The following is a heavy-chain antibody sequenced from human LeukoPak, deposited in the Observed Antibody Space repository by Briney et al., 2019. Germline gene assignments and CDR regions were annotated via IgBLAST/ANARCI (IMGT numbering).Heavy chain of an antibody. CDR3: TRVTTVAASDFDY. CDR2: IRSKPDNYAT. D-gene: IGHD6-19*01. V-gene: IGHV3-73*01. CDR1: GFTFSGSA. J-gene: IGHJ4*02. Sequence: GGSLRLSCAASGFTFSGSAIHWVRQASGKGLEWVGRIRSKPDNYATEYAASVKGRFIISRDDSKNTTFLQMNSLKTEDTAVYYCTRVTTVAASDFDYWGQGTRSPSPQ.